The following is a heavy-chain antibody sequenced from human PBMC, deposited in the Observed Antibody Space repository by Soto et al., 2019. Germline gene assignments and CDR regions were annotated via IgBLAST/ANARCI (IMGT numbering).Heavy chain of an antibody. V-gene: IGHV3-30*04. CDR3: AREGFWSGYYNYYGMDV. CDR1: GFTFSSYA. Sequence: GGSLRLSCAASGFTFSSYAMHWVRQAPGKGLEWVAVISYDGSNKYYADSVKGRFTISRDNSKNTLYLQMNSLRAEDTAVYYCAREGFWSGYYNYYGMDVWGQGTTVTVSS. D-gene: IGHD3-3*01. CDR2: ISYDGSNK. J-gene: IGHJ6*02.